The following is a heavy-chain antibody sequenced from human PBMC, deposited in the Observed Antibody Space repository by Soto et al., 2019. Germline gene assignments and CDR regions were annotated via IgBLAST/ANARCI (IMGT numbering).Heavy chain of an antibody. J-gene: IGHJ6*02. CDR1: GFTFSSNA. V-gene: IGHV3-30-3*01. Sequence: GGSLRLSCAASGFTFSSNAMHWVRQAPGKGLEWVAVISYDGSNKYYADSVKGRSTISRDNSKNTLYLQMNSLRAEDTAVYYCARVRVATSPLYGMDVWGQGTTVTVSS. D-gene: IGHD5-12*01. CDR2: ISYDGSNK. CDR3: ARVRVATSPLYGMDV.